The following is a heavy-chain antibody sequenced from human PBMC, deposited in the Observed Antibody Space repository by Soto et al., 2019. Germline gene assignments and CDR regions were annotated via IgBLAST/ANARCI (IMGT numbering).Heavy chain of an antibody. D-gene: IGHD4-4*01. Sequence: SETLSLTCNVSGTSVTSYSYYWSWIRQPPGKGLEWIGYIYYSGSTYYNPSLKSRVTISVDTSKNQFSLKLSSVTAADTAVYYCARALVSTVTTNYYYYGMDVWGQGTTVTVSS. CDR1: GTSVTSYSYY. V-gene: IGHV4-30-4*01. CDR2: IYYSGST. CDR3: ARALVSTVTTNYYYYGMDV. J-gene: IGHJ6*02.